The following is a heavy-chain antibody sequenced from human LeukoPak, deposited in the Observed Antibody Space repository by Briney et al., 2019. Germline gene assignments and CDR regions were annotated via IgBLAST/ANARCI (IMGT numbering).Heavy chain of an antibody. J-gene: IGHJ3*02. Sequence: GESLKISCKGSGYSFTSYWIGWVRQMPGKGLEWMGIIYPGDSDTRYSPSFQGQVTISADKSISTAYLQWGSLKASDTAMYYCARSLGATTIAGAFDIWGQGTMVTVSS. D-gene: IGHD1-26*01. V-gene: IGHV5-51*01. CDR1: GYSFTSYW. CDR3: ARSLGATTIAGAFDI. CDR2: IYPGDSDT.